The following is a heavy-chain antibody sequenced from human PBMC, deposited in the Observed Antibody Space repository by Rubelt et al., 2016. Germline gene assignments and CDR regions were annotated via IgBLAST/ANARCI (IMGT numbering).Heavy chain of an antibody. V-gene: IGHV4-34*01. Sequence: QVQLQQWGAGLLKPSETLSLTCAVYGGSFSGYYWSWIRQPPGKGLEWIGEINHSGSTNYNPSLKSRVTISVATSKNQFSLKLNSVTAADTAVYFCARGWGSRWYYFDYWGQGILVTVSS. CDR3: ARGWGSRWYYFDY. J-gene: IGHJ4*02. CDR1: GGSFSGYY. CDR2: INHSGST. D-gene: IGHD6-13*01.